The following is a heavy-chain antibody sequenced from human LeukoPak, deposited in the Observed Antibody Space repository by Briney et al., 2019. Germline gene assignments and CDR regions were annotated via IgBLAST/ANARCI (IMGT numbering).Heavy chain of an antibody. CDR1: GGSFSGYY. CDR2: INHSGST. D-gene: IGHD3-22*01. Sequence: SETLSLTCAVYGGSFSGYYWSWIRQPPGKGLEWIGEINHSGSTNYNPSLKSRVTISVDTSKNQFSLKLSSVTAADTAVYYCARLDYDSSGYNFWGQGTLVTVSS. V-gene: IGHV4-34*01. J-gene: IGHJ4*02. CDR3: ARLDYDSSGYNF.